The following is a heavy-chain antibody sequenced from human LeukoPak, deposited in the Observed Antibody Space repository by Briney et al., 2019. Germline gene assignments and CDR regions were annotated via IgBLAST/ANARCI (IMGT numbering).Heavy chain of an antibody. Sequence: GGSLRLSCAASGFTFSSYSMNWVRQAPGKGLEWVSSISSSSSYIYYADSVKGRFTISRDNAKNSLYLQMNSLRAEDTAVHYCARHPSPYYYDSSGYFLDYWGQGTLVTVSS. CDR3: ARHPSPYYYDSSGYFLDY. CDR2: ISSSSSYI. CDR1: GFTFSSYS. D-gene: IGHD3-22*01. V-gene: IGHV3-21*01. J-gene: IGHJ4*02.